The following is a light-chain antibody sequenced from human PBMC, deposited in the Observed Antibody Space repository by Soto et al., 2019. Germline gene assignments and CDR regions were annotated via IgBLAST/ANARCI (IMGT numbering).Light chain of an antibody. CDR2: KAS. CDR1: QSISSW. Sequence: DIQMTQSPSSLSASVGDRVTITCRASQSISSWVAWYQQKPGKGPKLLIYKASHLESGVPSRFSGSGSGTEFTLTISSLQPEYFATYYCQQYKTYSGPFGQGTRREI. CDR3: QQYKTYSGP. V-gene: IGKV1-5*03. J-gene: IGKJ5*01.